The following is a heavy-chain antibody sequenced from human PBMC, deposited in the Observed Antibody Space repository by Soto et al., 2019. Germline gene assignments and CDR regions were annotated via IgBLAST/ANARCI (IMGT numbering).Heavy chain of an antibody. V-gene: IGHV1-69*08. CDR2: ITPILGTA. CDR3: ASLRWFGELFYFDY. J-gene: IGHJ4*02. CDR1: GGTLSSYT. Sequence: SMKGSRKASGGTLSSYTISWGRQAPGQGLEWMGRITPILGTANYAQKSQGRVTITADKPTSTAYMELSSLRSEDTAVYYCASLRWFGELFYFDYWGQGTLVTVSS. D-gene: IGHD3-10*01.